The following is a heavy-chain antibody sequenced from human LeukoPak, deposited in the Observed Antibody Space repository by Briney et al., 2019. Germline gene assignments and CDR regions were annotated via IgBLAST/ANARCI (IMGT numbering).Heavy chain of an antibody. V-gene: IGHV6-1*01. J-gene: IGHJ4*02. CDR3: ARAPSRARIFDY. Sequence: LSQTLSLTCAISGDSVSSNSAGWNWIRQSPSRGLEWLGRTYYRSKWYNDDAVSVKSRITINPDTAKNQFSLKLSSVTAADTAVYYCARAPSRARIFDYWGQGTLVTVSS. CDR2: TYYRSKWYN. CDR1: GDSVSSNSAG.